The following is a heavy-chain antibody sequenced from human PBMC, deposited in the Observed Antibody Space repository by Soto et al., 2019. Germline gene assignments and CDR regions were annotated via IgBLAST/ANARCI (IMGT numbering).Heavy chain of an antibody. CDR2: IYHTGST. J-gene: IGHJ4*02. CDR1: GGSISSTNW. D-gene: IGHD2-15*01. Sequence: QVQLQQSGPRLARPSGTLSLTCVVSGGSISSTNWWTWVRQTPGKGLEWIGEIYHTGSTKYNPSLKNGVSIPLDNSNNPFTPTRKSGTAADTAVYYCETLPRRIVVVVLPIPSWGKGTLVTVSS. V-gene: IGHV4-4*02. CDR3: ETLPRRIVVVVLPIPS.